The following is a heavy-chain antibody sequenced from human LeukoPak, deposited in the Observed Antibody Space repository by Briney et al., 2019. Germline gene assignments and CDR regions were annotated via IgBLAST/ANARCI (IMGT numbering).Heavy chain of an antibody. CDR2: ISGSGGST. Sequence: EGSLRLSCAASGFAFSSDAMSWVRQAPGKGLEWVSAISGSGGSTDYADSVKGRFTISRDNSKNTLYLQMNSLRAEDTAVYYCAATYGDYVSDAFDIWGQGTMVTVSS. CDR1: GFAFSSDA. CDR3: AATYGDYVSDAFDI. V-gene: IGHV3-23*01. J-gene: IGHJ3*02. D-gene: IGHD4-17*01.